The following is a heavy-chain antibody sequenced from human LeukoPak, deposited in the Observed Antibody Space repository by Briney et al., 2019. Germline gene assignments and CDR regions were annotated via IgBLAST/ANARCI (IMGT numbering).Heavy chain of an antibody. CDR1: GFTFSNYW. Sequence: PGGSLRLSCAASGFTFSNYWMGWVRQAPGKGLEWVANIKQDGSEIYYVDSVKGRFTISRDTAKDSLYLQMNSLRAEDTAVYRCARATASNWFDPWGQGTLVTVSS. V-gene: IGHV3-7*01. CDR2: IKQDGSEI. D-gene: IGHD2-21*01. J-gene: IGHJ5*02. CDR3: ARATASNWFDP.